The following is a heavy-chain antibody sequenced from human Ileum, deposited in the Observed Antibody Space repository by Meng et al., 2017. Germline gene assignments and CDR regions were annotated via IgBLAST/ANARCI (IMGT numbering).Heavy chain of an antibody. CDR3: ARHDYGDPTAAFDY. CDR2: IHHSGTT. CDR1: GASISTSNL. Sequence: GQLQWPGPGLVKPSGTLSLTCAFYGASISTSNLWNWVRQPPGKGLEWIGEIHHSGTTNYNPSLKSRVTISLDKSKNQFSLELRSVTAADTAVYYCARHDYGDPTAAFDYWGQGTLVTVSS. D-gene: IGHD4-17*01. V-gene: IGHV4-4*02. J-gene: IGHJ4*02.